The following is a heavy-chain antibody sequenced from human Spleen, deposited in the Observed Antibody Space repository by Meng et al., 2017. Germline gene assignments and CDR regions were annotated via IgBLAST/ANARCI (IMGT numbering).Heavy chain of an antibody. CDR1: GYTFPNYA. V-gene: IGHV1-3*04. J-gene: IGHJ4*02. D-gene: IGHD5-24*01. Sequence: QVQLVQSGAEVKKPGASLRVSCKASGYTFPNYAMHWVRQAPGERLEWMGWINTDNGHTRYSQKFQGRVIIMRDTSASTVYMELSSLRPEDTAVYYCARSWITEMANFDSWGQGSLVTVSS. CDR2: INTDNGHT. CDR3: ARSWITEMANFDS.